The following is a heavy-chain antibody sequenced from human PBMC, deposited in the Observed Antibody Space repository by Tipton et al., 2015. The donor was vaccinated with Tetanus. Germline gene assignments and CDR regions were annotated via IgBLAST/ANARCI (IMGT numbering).Heavy chain of an antibody. Sequence: GSLRLSCVASGFTFSNYAMNWVRQAPGKGLEWVSSIGTSASNTYYADSVKGRYTISRDNSKNTVVLHVTSLRGEDTAVYYCARANCDFPKKGPFDSWGQGTLVIVSS. V-gene: IGHV3-23*01. CDR3: ARANCDFPKKGPFDS. CDR2: IGTSASNT. J-gene: IGHJ4*02. CDR1: GFTFSNYA. D-gene: IGHD3-3*01.